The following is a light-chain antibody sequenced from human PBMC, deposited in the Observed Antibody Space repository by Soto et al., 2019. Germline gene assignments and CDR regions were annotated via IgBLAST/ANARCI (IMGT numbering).Light chain of an antibody. CDR2: EVS. Sequence: SALTQPRSASGSPGQSVTISCTGTSSDVGGYNYVSWYQQHPGKAPKLMIYEVSKRPSGVPDRFSGSKSGNTASLTVSGLQAEDEADYYCSSYAGSNNSPCVFGTGTKVTVL. CDR3: SSYAGSNNSPCV. CDR1: SSDVGGYNY. J-gene: IGLJ1*01. V-gene: IGLV2-8*01.